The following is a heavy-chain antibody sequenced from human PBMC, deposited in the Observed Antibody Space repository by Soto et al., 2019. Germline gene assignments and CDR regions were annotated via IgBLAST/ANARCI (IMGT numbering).Heavy chain of an antibody. CDR3: AKDGCSSTSCYEY. CDR1: GFTFSSYA. V-gene: IGHV3-23*01. Sequence: EVQLLESGGGLVQPGGSLRLSCAASGFTFSSYAMSWVRQAPGKGLEWVSAISGSGGSTYYADSVKGRFTISRDNSKNTLDLQMNSLRAEDTAVYYCAKDGCSSTSCYEYWGQGTLVTVSS. J-gene: IGHJ4*02. CDR2: ISGSGGST. D-gene: IGHD2-2*01.